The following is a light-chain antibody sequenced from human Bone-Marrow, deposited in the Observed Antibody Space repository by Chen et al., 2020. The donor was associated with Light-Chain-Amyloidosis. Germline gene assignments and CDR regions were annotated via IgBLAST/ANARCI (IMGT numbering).Light chain of an antibody. Sequence: QSALSQPASVSGAPGQSITISCTAASSDVDGYDYVSWYQQHPGKAPKLIIYEVTHRPSGVSDRFSGSKSGNSASLTISGLQTEDEADYYCNSYTSSSTVFGGGTKLTVL. CDR2: EVT. J-gene: IGLJ3*02. V-gene: IGLV2-14*03. CDR3: NSYTSSSTV. CDR1: SSDVDGYDY.